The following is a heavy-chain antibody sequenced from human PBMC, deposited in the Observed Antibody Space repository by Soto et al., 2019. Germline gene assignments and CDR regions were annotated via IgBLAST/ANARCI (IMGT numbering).Heavy chain of an antibody. CDR3: VRDRSTCKDY. D-gene: IGHD2-2*01. J-gene: IGHJ4*02. CDR1: GFTFGSYW. Sequence: EVQLVESGGGLVQPGGSLRLSCAASGFTFGSYWMHWVRQVPGKGLVWVARIKSDGGSTDYADFAKGRFTISRDNGKHRLYLEMNSLTTEDTAVYYCVRDRSTCKDYWGQGTVVTVSS. CDR2: IKSDGGST. V-gene: IGHV3-74*01.